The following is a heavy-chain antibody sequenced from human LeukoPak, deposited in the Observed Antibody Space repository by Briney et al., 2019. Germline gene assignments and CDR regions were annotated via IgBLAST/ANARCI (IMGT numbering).Heavy chain of an antibody. V-gene: IGHV3-23*01. Sequence: PGGSLRLSCAASGFTFSSYAMSWVRQAPGRGLEWVSTLSGGARSTYYADSVKGRFTISRDNSKNTLYLQMNSLRAEDTAVYYCAKETGDPYTYVSDSWGQGTLVTVSS. CDR1: GFTFSSYA. CDR2: LSGGARST. J-gene: IGHJ4*02. CDR3: AKETGDPYTYVSDS. D-gene: IGHD2-2*02.